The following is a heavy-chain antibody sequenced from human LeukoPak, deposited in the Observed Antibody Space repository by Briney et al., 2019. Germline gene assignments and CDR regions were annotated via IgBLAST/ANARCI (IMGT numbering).Heavy chain of an antibody. Sequence: GGSLRLSCAASGFTFNSYGMHWVRQAPGKGLDWVAFIRYDGSKSYFADSVKGRFALSRDNSKNTLYLQMSSLRPEDTAVYFCAKDGGRGSYFAFDIWGQGTMVTVSS. CDR1: GFTFNSYG. CDR3: AKDGGRGSYFAFDI. D-gene: IGHD1-26*01. J-gene: IGHJ3*02. CDR2: IRYDGSKS. V-gene: IGHV3-30*02.